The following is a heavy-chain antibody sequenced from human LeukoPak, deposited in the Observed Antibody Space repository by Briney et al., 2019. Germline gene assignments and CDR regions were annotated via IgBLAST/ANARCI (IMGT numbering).Heavy chain of an antibody. D-gene: IGHD3-22*01. Sequence: SETLSLTCAVTGNSISSGYYWGWIRQPPGKGLEWIGSIYHIGSTYYNPSLKSRVTISVDTSKNRFSPKLSSVTAADTAVYYCAGQHDSNGYYFYWGQGTLVTVSS. CDR1: GNSISSGYY. J-gene: IGHJ4*02. CDR3: AGQHDSNGYYFY. CDR2: IYHIGST. V-gene: IGHV4-38-2*01.